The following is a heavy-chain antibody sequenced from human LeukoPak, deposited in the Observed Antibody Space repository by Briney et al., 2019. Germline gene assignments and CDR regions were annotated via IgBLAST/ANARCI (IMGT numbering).Heavy chain of an antibody. V-gene: IGHV3-23*01. CDR2: IGGSGGST. CDR3: AKLVLDYYDSSGYYSQAEYFQH. Sequence: GGSLRLSCAASGFTFSSYAMSWVRQAPGKGLEWVSAIGGSGGSTYYADSVKGRFTISRDNSKNTLYLQMNSLRAEDTAVYYCAKLVLDYYDSSGYYSQAEYFQHWGQGTLVTVSS. D-gene: IGHD3-22*01. CDR1: GFTFSSYA. J-gene: IGHJ1*01.